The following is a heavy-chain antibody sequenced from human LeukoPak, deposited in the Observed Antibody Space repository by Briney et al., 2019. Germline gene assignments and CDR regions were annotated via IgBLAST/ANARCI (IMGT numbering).Heavy chain of an antibody. CDR2: IYHGGST. Sequence: SATLSLTCAVSGGSISSSNWWSWVRQPPGKGLEWIGEIYHGGSTNYNPSLKSRVTISVDKSKNQFSLKLSSVTAADTAVYYCAGESSTLFVRAGPHYYYYGMDVWGQGTTVTVSS. CDR3: AGESSTLFVRAGPHYYYYGMDV. CDR1: GGSISSSNW. D-gene: IGHD2-2*01. V-gene: IGHV4-4*02. J-gene: IGHJ6*02.